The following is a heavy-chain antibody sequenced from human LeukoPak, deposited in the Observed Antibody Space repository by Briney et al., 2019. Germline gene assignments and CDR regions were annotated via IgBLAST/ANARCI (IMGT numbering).Heavy chain of an antibody. V-gene: IGHV4-38-2*01. CDR2: IYHSGTT. CDR1: GGSFSGYY. CDR3: ARVRYQPLPNWFDP. Sequence: SETLSLTCAVYGGSFSGYYWGWIRQPPGKGLEWIGSIYHSGTTYYNPSLKSRVTISVDTSKNQFSLKLSSVTAADMALYYCARVRYQPLPNWFDPWGQGTLVTVSS. D-gene: IGHD2-2*01. J-gene: IGHJ5*02.